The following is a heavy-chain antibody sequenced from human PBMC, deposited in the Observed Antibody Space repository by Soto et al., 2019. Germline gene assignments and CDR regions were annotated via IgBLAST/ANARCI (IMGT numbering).Heavy chain of an antibody. CDR3: ARDDYYDSSGFYYSWFDP. V-gene: IGHV1-69*04. CDR2: VNPIGSMS. D-gene: IGHD3-22*01. J-gene: IGHJ5*02. CDR1: GDTFNFYS. Sequence: GASVKVSWKASGDTFNFYSINWVRQAPGLGLEWMGRVNPIGSMSNYAQKFQGRVTMTADKSTSTAYMELSSLRSEDTAIYYCARDDYYDSSGFYYSWFDPWGQGTLVTVSS.